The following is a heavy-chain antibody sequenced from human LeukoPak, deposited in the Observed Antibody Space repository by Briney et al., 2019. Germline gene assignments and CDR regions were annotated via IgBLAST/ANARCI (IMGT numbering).Heavy chain of an antibody. CDR3: AGAYYYDSSGYYYPRAFDI. J-gene: IGHJ3*02. D-gene: IGHD3-22*01. CDR1: GFTFSSYE. V-gene: IGHV3-48*03. Sequence: HPGGSLRLSCAASGFTFSSYEMNWVRQAPGKGLEWVSYISSSGSTIYYADSVKGRFTISRDNAKNSLYLQMNSLRAEDTAVYYCAGAYYYDSSGYYYPRAFDIWGQGTMVTVSS. CDR2: ISSSGSTI.